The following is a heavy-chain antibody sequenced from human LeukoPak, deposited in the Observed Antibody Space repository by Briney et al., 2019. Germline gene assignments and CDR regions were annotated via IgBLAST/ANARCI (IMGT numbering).Heavy chain of an antibody. CDR3: APNSSTGELGVFDY. Sequence: LXXSXXXXGXTFXXYAMHWVRQAPXKXLEWVAVISYDGSNKYYSDSGKGRFTISRDNAKNTLYLQMNSLRAEDTAVYYCAPNSSTGELGVFDYWGQGTLVTVSS. V-gene: IGHV3-30-3*01. J-gene: IGHJ4*02. CDR1: GXTFXXYA. CDR2: ISYDGSNK. D-gene: IGHD3-10*01.